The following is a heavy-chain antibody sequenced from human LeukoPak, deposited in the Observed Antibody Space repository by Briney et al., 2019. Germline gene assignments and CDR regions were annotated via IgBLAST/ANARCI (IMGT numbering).Heavy chain of an antibody. CDR3: ARRITMIVAPGAFDI. V-gene: IGHV4-34*01. CDR2: INHSGST. J-gene: IGHJ3*02. CDR1: GGSFSGYY. D-gene: IGHD3-22*01. Sequence: SETLSLTCAVYGGSFSGYYWSWIRQPPGKGLEWIGEINHSGSTNYNPSLKSRVTISVDTSKNQFSLKLSSVTAADTAVYYCARRITMIVAPGAFDIWGQGTMVTVSS.